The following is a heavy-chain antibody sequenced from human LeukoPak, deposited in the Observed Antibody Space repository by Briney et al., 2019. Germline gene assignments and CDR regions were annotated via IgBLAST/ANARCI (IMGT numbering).Heavy chain of an antibody. CDR2: IDPSGHGT. Sequence: ASVKVSCKASGFTFNNYHVHWVRQAPGHGPEWMGIIDPSGHGTTYAQRFQGRVTMTWEASTSTVYMELSSLRSDDTAVYYCARDNVMVAMRFDSWGQGTLVTVSS. CDR3: ARDNVMVAMRFDS. V-gene: IGHV1-46*02. D-gene: IGHD2-2*01. J-gene: IGHJ4*02. CDR1: GFTFNNYH.